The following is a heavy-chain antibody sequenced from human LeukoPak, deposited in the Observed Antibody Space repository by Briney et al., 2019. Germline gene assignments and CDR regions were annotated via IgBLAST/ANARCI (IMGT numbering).Heavy chain of an antibody. CDR1: GFTFSSYN. J-gene: IGHJ4*02. D-gene: IGHD2-2*01. V-gene: IGHV3-13*01. CDR2: IGTAGDT. CDR3: ARVSTHCSSTSCHDYFDY. Sequence: GGSLRLSCAASGFTFSSYNMHWVRQATGKGLEWVSAIGTAGDTYYPGSVKGRFTISRENAKNSLYLQMNSLRAGDTAVYYCARVSTHCSSTSCHDYFDYWGQGTLVTVSS.